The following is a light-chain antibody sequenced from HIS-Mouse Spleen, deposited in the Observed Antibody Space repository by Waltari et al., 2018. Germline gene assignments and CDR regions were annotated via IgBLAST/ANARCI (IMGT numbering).Light chain of an antibody. CDR2: ECS. CDR1: SSDVGSYNL. CDR3: CSYAGSSTRWV. V-gene: IGLV2-23*01. Sequence: QSALTQPASVSGSPGQSITISCTGTSSDVGSYNLVSWYQQHPGKAPKLMIYECSKRPSGVSNRFSGSKSGNTASLTISGLQAEDEADYYCCSYAGSSTRWVFGGGTKLTVL. J-gene: IGLJ3*02.